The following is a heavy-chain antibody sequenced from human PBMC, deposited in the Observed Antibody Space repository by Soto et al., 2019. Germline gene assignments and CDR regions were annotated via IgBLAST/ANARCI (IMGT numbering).Heavy chain of an antibody. J-gene: IGHJ3*01. D-gene: IGHD3-10*01. V-gene: IGHV3-48*01. Sequence: EVLLVESGGALVQPGGSLRLSCVASGFNFNIYSMNWVRQAPGKGLEWVSYVTSDSKTIHYADSVKGRFTISRENAKNSVFLQMNSLRAEDTGVYYCTRGVSYGFDFWGQGTMVTVSS. CDR3: TRGVSYGFDF. CDR2: VTSDSKTI. CDR1: GFNFNIYS.